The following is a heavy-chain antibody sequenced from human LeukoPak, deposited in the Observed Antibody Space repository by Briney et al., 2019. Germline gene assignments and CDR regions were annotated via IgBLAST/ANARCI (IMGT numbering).Heavy chain of an antibody. CDR3: ARLTSGYNYPDYFDY. V-gene: IGHV4-59*05. D-gene: IGHD5-18*01. CDR2: IYYSGST. CDR1: GGSISSYY. J-gene: IGHJ4*02. Sequence: SETLSLTCTVSGGSISSYYWSWIRQPAGKGLEWIGSIYYSGSTYYNPSLYSRVTISVDMSKNQFSLKLSSVTAADTAVYYCARLTSGYNYPDYFDYWGQGTLVTVSS.